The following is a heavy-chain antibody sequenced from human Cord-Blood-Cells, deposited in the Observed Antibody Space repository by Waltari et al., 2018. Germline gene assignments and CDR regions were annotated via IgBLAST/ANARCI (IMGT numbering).Heavy chain of an antibody. CDR3: AREGNSGSYFDY. D-gene: IGHD1-26*01. J-gene: IGHJ4*02. Sequence: QVQLVQSGAEVKKPGSSVKVSCKASGGTFSSYAISWVRQAPGQGLEWMGGIIPIFGTANDAQKVQGRVTITADESTSTAYMELSSLRSEDTAVYYCAREGNSGSYFDYWGQGTLVTVSS. V-gene: IGHV1-69*01. CDR2: IIPIFGTA. CDR1: GGTFSSYA.